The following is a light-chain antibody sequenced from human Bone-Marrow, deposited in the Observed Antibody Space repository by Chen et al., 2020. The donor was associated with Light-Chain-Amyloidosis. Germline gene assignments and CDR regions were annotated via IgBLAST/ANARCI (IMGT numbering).Light chain of an antibody. CDR3: QQLYTYPLT. CDR1: QGIYSH. CDR2: AAS. J-gene: IGKJ4*01. Sequence: DIQLTQSPSVLPASVGDRVTITCRASQGIYSHLAWYQQNPGKAPKLLIYAASTLQRGVPSRVSGAGSGTEFTLTITSLQPEDSATYYCQQLYTYPLTFGGGTKVVFK. V-gene: IGKV1-9*01.